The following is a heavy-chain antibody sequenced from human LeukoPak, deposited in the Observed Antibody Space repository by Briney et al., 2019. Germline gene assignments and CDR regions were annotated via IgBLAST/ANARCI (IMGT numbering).Heavy chain of an antibody. D-gene: IGHD3/OR15-3a*01. Sequence: GGSLRLSCAASGFTFSTYSMNWVRQAPGKGLEWVSYIGRSSSPIYYADSVKGRFTISRDNAKNSLYLQMNGLRAEDTAVYYCASTWTVYYYGMDVWGQGTTVTVSS. J-gene: IGHJ6*02. CDR3: ASTWTVYYYGMDV. CDR2: IGRSSSPI. CDR1: GFTFSTYS. V-gene: IGHV3-48*01.